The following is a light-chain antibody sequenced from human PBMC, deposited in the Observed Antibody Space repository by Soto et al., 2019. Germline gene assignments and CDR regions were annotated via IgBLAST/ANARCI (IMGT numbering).Light chain of an antibody. Sequence: EIVMTQSPATLSVSPGERPTLSCRASQSVSSNLAWYQQKPGQAPRLLIYGASTRATGIPARFSGSGSGTEFTLTISSLQSEDFAVYYCQQYNYWPPYTFGQGTKLEIK. CDR1: QSVSSN. V-gene: IGKV3-15*01. CDR2: GAS. CDR3: QQYNYWPPYT. J-gene: IGKJ2*01.